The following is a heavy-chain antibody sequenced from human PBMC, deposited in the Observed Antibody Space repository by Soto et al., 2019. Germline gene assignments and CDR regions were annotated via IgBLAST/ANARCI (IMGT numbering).Heavy chain of an antibody. CDR1: GGTFSSYA. D-gene: IGHD1-7*01. CDR2: IIPIFGTA. V-gene: IGHV1-69*13. CDR3: AETGTTGYYGMDV. J-gene: IGHJ6*02. Sequence: SVKVSCKXSGGTFSSYAISWVRQAPGQGLEWMGGIIPIFGTANYAQKFQGRVTITADESTSTAYMELSSLRSEDTAVYYCAETGTTGYYGMDVWGQGTTVTVSS.